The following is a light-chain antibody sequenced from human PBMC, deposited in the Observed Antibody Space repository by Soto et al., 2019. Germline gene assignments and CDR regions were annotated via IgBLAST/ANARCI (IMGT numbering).Light chain of an antibody. V-gene: IGKV4-1*01. Sequence: DIVLTQCPDSLAVSLGERATINCKSSQNILYSSNNKNYLAWYQQKPGQPPSLLFYWASTRGSGVPDRFSGSGSGTDFTLTISSLQAEDVAVYYCQQYYNIPHTFGQGTKLEIK. J-gene: IGKJ2*01. CDR1: QNILYSSNNKNY. CDR2: WAS. CDR3: QQYYNIPHT.